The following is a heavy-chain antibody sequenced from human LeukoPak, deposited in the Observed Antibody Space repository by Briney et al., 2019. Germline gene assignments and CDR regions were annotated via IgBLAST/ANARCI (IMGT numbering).Heavy chain of an antibody. CDR3: ASIPIPDGYSSRECVYFDY. J-gene: IGHJ4*02. Sequence: PSETLSLTCAVYGGSFSGYYWSWIRQPPGKGLEWIGEINHSGSTNYNPSLKSRVTISVDTSKNQFSLKLSSVTAADTAVYYCASIPIPDGYSSRECVYFDYWGQGTLVTVSS. CDR1: GGSFSGYY. V-gene: IGHV4-34*01. CDR2: INHSGST. D-gene: IGHD6-13*01.